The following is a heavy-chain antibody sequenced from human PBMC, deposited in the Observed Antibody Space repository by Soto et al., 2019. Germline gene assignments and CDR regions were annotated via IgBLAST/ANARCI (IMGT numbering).Heavy chain of an antibody. J-gene: IGHJ6*02. CDR2: ISYDGSNK. Sequence: GGSLRLSCAASGFTFSSYGMHWVRQAPGKGLEWVAVISYDGSNKYYADSVKGRFTISRDNSKNTLYLQMNSLRAEDTAVYYCAKDPQDIVVVPAAMPVGFHYYYGMDVWGQGTTVTVSS. CDR1: GFTFSSYG. D-gene: IGHD2-2*01. CDR3: AKDPQDIVVVPAAMPVGFHYYYGMDV. V-gene: IGHV3-30*18.